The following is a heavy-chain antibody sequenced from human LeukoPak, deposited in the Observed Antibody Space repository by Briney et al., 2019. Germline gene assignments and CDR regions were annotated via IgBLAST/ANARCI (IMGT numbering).Heavy chain of an antibody. CDR2: ISSSSYI. CDR1: GFTFSSYS. Sequence: GGSLRLSSAASGFTFSSYSMNWVRQAPGKGLEWVSSISSSSYIYYADSVKGRFTISRDNAKNSLYLQMNSLRAEDTAVYYCARVLHRRNYDSSVYYGYWGQGTLVTVSS. J-gene: IGHJ4*02. V-gene: IGHV3-21*01. CDR3: ARVLHRRNYDSSVYYGY. D-gene: IGHD3-22*01.